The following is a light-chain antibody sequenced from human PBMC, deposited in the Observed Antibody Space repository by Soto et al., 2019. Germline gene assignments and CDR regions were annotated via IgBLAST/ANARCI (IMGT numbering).Light chain of an antibody. CDR3: QQFSSYPLT. J-gene: IGKJ4*01. V-gene: IGKV1-13*02. CDR1: QGISSA. Sequence: AIQLTQSPSSVSASVGDRVTITCRASQGISSALVWYQQKPGKPPKLLIYDASTLQGGVSPRFSGSGSGTDFTLTISSLQPEDFTTYYCQQFSSYPLTFGGGTNVAI. CDR2: DAS.